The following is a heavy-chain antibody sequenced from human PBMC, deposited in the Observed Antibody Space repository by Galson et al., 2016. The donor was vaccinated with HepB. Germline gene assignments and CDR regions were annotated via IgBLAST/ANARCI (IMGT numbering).Heavy chain of an antibody. CDR1: GFSLNTFG. D-gene: IGHD3-16*01. Sequence: LRLSCAASGFSLNTFGTHWVRQAPGRGLEWVAYLRFDGTSTCYGDSVMGRFTISRDISTNTIYLQMNSLRAEDTGLYYCARDLYDHWFDYWGQGTPVVVSS. CDR2: LRFDGTST. J-gene: IGHJ4*02. CDR3: ARDLYDHWFDY. V-gene: IGHV3-33*08.